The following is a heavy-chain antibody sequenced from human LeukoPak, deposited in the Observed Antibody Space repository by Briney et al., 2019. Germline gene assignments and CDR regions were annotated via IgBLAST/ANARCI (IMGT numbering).Heavy chain of an antibody. D-gene: IGHD5-24*01. V-gene: IGHV3-21*01. CDR3: ARGRDGYNYVDNY. J-gene: IGHJ4*02. CDR1: GFTFSNYP. Sequence: PGGSLRLSCAASGFTFSNYPISWVRQAPGKGLEWVSSISSSSSYIYYADSVKGRFTISRDNAKNSLYLQMNSLRAEDTAVYYCARGRDGYNYVDNYWGQGTLVTVSS. CDR2: ISSSSSYI.